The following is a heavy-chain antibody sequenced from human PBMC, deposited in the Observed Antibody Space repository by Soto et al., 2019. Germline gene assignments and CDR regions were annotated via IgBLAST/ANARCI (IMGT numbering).Heavy chain of an antibody. V-gene: IGHV1-69*12. CDR3: AWEWDILLLPTATSIYGMDV. J-gene: IGHJ6*02. CDR1: GGTFSSYA. D-gene: IGHD2-2*01. Sequence: QVQLVQSGAEVKKPGSSVKVSCKASGGTFSSYAISWVRQAPGQGLEWMGGIIPIFGTSNYAQKFQGRVTITADEATSIAPKEASSVRSEETPSPYCAWEWDILLLPTATSIYGMDVWGPGATGSVSS. CDR2: IIPIFGTS.